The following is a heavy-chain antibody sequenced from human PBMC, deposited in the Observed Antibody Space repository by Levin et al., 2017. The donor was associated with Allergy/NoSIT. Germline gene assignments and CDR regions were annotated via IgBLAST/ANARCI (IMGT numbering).Heavy chain of an antibody. V-gene: IGHV3-11*05. J-gene: IGHJ4*02. Sequence: GGSLRLSCAASGFPFSDYYINWIRQAPGKGLEWVAFVSSNNGAYTNYADSVKGRFTISRDNAKQSVYLQMNSLRAEDTAVYFCSRESLRRGTYMRDYYFDFWGQGTQVIVSS. D-gene: IGHD3/OR15-3a*01. CDR1: GFPFSDYY. CDR2: VSSNNGAYT. CDR3: SRESLRRGTYMRDYYFDF.